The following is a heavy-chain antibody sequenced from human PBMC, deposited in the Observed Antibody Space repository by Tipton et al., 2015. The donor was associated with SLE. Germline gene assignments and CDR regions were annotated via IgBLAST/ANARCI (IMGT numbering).Heavy chain of an antibody. CDR3: ASGDGYDFGNGDYFDY. CDR1: GYSITSYY. V-gene: IGHV4-4*08. J-gene: IGHJ4*02. Sequence: TLSLTCTVSGYSITSYYWSWIRQPPGKGLAWIGYIYPSGKTDYNPSLKSRVTLSVDTSKNQFSLKLNSVTAADTAIYYCASGDGYDFGNGDYFDYWGQGTLVTVSS. D-gene: IGHD3/OR15-3a*01. CDR2: IYPSGKT.